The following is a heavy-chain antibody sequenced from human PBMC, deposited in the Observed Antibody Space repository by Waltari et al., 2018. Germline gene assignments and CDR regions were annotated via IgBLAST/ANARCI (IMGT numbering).Heavy chain of an antibody. CDR3: ARKGAGTTFRV. J-gene: IGHJ4*02. CDR1: GGSFSGYY. Sequence: QVQLQQWGAGLLKPSETLSITCAVYGGSFSGYYWSWIRQPPGKGLEWIGEINHSGSTNYNPSLKSRVTISVDTSKNQFSLKLSSVTAADTAVYYCARKGAGTTFRVWGQGTLVTVSS. CDR2: INHSGST. D-gene: IGHD1-7*01. V-gene: IGHV4-34*01.